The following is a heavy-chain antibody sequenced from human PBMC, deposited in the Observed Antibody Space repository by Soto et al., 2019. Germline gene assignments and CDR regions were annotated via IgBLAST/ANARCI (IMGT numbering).Heavy chain of an antibody. Sequence: GGSLRLSCAASGFTFSSYGMHWVRQAPGKGLEWVAVISYDGSNKYYADSVKGRFTISRDNSKNTLYLQMNSLRAEDTAVYNCAKDNPPYGDYRYYGMDVWGQGTTVTVSS. J-gene: IGHJ6*02. CDR3: AKDNPPYGDYRYYGMDV. CDR1: GFTFSSYG. CDR2: ISYDGSNK. D-gene: IGHD4-17*01. V-gene: IGHV3-30*18.